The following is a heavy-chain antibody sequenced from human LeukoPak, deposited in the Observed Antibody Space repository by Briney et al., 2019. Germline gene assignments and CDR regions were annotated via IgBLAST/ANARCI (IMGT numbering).Heavy chain of an antibody. CDR3: ARDWALQWFGDAFDF. D-gene: IGHD3-10*01. V-gene: IGHV4-38-2*02. Sequence: SETLSLTCTVSGYSISSGYYWGWIRQPPGKGLEWIGSIYHSGSTYYNPSLKSRVTISADTSKNQFSLRLSSVTAADTAVYYCARDWALQWFGDAFDFWGQGTMVTVSS. J-gene: IGHJ3*01. CDR1: GYSISSGYY. CDR2: IYHSGST.